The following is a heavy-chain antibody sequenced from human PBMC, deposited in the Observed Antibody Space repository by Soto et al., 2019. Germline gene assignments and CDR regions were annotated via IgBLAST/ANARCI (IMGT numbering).Heavy chain of an antibody. CDR2: ISTYNGNT. V-gene: IGHV1-18*01. Sequence: QVQLVQSGAEVKSPGTSVRVSCRTSGYTFTSAGISWGRQAPGQGLEWMGWISTYNGNTKYAQNVQGRVTMTTDTSTSTAYMELRSLTSYETAVYYCARDLDGSGSYYTDYWGQGTLVTV. CDR3: ARDLDGSGSYYTDY. D-gene: IGHD3-10*01. J-gene: IGHJ4*02. CDR1: GYTFTSAG.